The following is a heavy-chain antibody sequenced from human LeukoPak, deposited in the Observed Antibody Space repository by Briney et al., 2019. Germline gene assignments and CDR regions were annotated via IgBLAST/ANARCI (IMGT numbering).Heavy chain of an antibody. V-gene: IGHV1-2*02. CDR3: ARDGIVVVPAAISKPYNWFDP. Sequence: ASVKVSCKASGYTFTGYYMHWVRQAPGQGLEWMGWINPNSGGTNYAQKFQGRVTMIRDTSISTAYMELSRLRSDDTAVYYCARDGIVVVPAAISKPYNWFDPWGQGTLVTVSS. J-gene: IGHJ5*02. CDR2: INPNSGGT. D-gene: IGHD2-2*01. CDR1: GYTFTGYY.